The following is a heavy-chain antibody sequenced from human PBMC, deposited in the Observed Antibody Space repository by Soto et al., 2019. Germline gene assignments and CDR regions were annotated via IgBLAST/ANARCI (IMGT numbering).Heavy chain of an antibody. CDR3: TTDRATDWGPGAFDI. Sequence: GGSLRLSCAASGFTFSNAWMSWVRQAPGKGLEWVGRIKSKTDGGTTDYAAPVKGRLTIQRDDSKNTLYLQMNSLKTEDTAVYYCTTDRATDWGPGAFDIWGQGTMVTVSS. CDR2: IKSKTDGGTT. CDR1: GFTFSNAW. D-gene: IGHD7-27*01. V-gene: IGHV3-15*01. J-gene: IGHJ3*02.